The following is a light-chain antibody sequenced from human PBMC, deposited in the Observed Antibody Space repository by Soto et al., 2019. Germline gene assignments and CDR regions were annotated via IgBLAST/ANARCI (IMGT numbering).Light chain of an antibody. V-gene: IGKV3-11*01. CDR3: QPCNGWPLT. J-gene: IGKJ4*01. Sequence: EIVLTQSPATLSLSPGERATLSCRASQSVSSLLAWYQQKPGQAPRLLIYDASNRATGIPARFSGSGSGTDLTLTISSLEPEDFAVYYCQPCNGWPLTFGGGTKVGIK. CDR2: DAS. CDR1: QSVSSL.